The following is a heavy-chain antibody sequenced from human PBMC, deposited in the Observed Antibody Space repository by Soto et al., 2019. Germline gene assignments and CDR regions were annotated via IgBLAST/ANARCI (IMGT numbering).Heavy chain of an antibody. D-gene: IGHD4-17*01. Sequence: GGSLRLSCAASGFTFSSYWMSWVRQAPGKGLEWVANIKQDGSEKYYVDSVKGRFTISRDNAKNSLYLQMNSLRDEDPAVYYCARDGDDYYYYYMDVWGKGTTVTVSS. J-gene: IGHJ6*03. V-gene: IGHV3-7*03. CDR1: GFTFSSYW. CDR3: ARDGDDYYYYYMDV. CDR2: IKQDGSEK.